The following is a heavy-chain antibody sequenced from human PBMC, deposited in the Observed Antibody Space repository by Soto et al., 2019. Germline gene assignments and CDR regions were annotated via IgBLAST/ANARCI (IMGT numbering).Heavy chain of an antibody. CDR3: TRRYNWNENYFDT. V-gene: IGHV4-39*01. J-gene: IGHJ5*02. D-gene: IGHD1-20*01. CDR1: GASISVHSYY. Sequence: SETLSLTCTVSGASISVHSYYWTWIRQPPGKGLEWIGSSYYSGTTYFNPSLKSRATISVDTSKNQFSLRLTSVTAADTTIYYCTRRYNWNENYFDTWGAGALVTVS. CDR2: SYYSGTT.